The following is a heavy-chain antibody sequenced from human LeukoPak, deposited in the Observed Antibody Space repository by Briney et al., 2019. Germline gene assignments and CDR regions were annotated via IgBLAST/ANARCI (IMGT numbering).Heavy chain of an antibody. D-gene: IGHD3-22*01. Sequence: ASVKVSCKASGYTFTGYYMHWVRQAPGQGLEWMGWINPNSGGTNYAQKLQGRVTMTTDTSTSTAYMELRSLRYDDTAVYYCARDKSPYDSSGYYLYNWFDPWGQGTLVTVSS. J-gene: IGHJ5*02. CDR1: GYTFTGYY. V-gene: IGHV1-2*02. CDR3: ARDKSPYDSSGYYLYNWFDP. CDR2: INPNSGGT.